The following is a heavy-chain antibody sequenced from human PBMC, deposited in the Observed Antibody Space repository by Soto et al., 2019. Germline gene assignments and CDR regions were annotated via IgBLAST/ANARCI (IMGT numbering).Heavy chain of an antibody. J-gene: IGHJ5*02. CDR2: MRVSSGAT. D-gene: IGHD3-16*01. CDR3: ARNGGSLAP. CDR1: GFTFSSYD. Sequence: EVQLLESGGGLVQPGGSLRLSCAASGFTFSSYDMIWVRQAPGKGLEWVSGMRVSSGATYYTYFVKGRVTISRDNSTNTLCLQINSLRVEETGVYYSARNGGSLAPWGQGALVTVSS. V-gene: IGHV3-23*01.